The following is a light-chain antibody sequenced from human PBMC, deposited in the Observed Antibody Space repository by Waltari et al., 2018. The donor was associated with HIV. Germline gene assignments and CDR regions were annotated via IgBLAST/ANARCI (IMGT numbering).Light chain of an antibody. Sequence: EIVLTQSPGTLSLSPGERATLSCTASQTLTSTYVAWYQQKPGQATRLVIYDAFRRATGIPDRFSGSGSGTDFTLTISRLEPEDFAVYYCQQYGSSPTFGQGTKVEIK. V-gene: IGKV3-20*01. J-gene: IGKJ1*01. CDR1: QTLTSTY. CDR3: QQYGSSPT. CDR2: DAF.